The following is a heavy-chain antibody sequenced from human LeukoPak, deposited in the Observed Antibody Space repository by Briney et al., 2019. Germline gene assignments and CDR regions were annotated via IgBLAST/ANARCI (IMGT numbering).Heavy chain of an antibody. Sequence: GGSLRLSCAASGFTISNYAMSWVRQTPGKGLDWVSGISVSGATTYYANSVKGRFTISRDNSKNTLNLQMNSLRAEDTAVYYCARDPSGSSSGWYHFDYWGQGSLVTVSS. CDR3: ARDPSGSSSGWYHFDY. V-gene: IGHV3-23*01. J-gene: IGHJ4*02. CDR1: GFTISNYA. D-gene: IGHD6-19*01. CDR2: ISVSGATT.